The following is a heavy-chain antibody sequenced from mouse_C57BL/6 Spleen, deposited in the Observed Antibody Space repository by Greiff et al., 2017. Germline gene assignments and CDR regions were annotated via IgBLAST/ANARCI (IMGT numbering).Heavy chain of an antibody. D-gene: IGHD1-1*01. CDR1: GYTFTDHT. CDR2: IYPRDGST. CDR3: ASGEFYYYGSTDAMDY. V-gene: IGHV1-78*01. Sequence: QVQLQQSDAELVKPGASVKISCKVSGYTFTDHTIHWMQQRPDQGLEWIGYIYPRDGSTKYNEKFKGKATLTADNSSSTAYMQLNSLTSEDSAVYFCASGEFYYYGSTDAMDYWGQGTSVTVSS. J-gene: IGHJ4*01.